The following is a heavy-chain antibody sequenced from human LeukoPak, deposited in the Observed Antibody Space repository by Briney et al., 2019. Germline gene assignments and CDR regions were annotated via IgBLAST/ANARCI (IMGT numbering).Heavy chain of an antibody. CDR1: GFTFSSYG. V-gene: IGHV3-33*01. D-gene: IGHD2/OR15-2a*01. Sequence: GGSLRLSCAASGFTFSSYGMHWVRQAPGKGLEWVAVIWYDGSNKYYADSVKGRFTISRDNSKNTLYLQMNSLRAEDTAVYYCARSSKGDSYGMDVWGQGTTVTVSS. CDR2: IWYDGSNK. CDR3: ARSSKGDSYGMDV. J-gene: IGHJ6*02.